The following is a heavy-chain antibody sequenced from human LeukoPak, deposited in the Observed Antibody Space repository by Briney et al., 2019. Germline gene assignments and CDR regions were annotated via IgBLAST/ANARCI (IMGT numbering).Heavy chain of an antibody. V-gene: IGHV4-34*01. D-gene: IGHD3-22*01. CDR1: GGSFSGYY. J-gene: IGHJ4*02. Sequence: PSETLSLTCAVYGGSFSGYYWSWIRQPPGKGLEWIGEINHSGSTNYNPSLKSRVTISVDTSKNQFSLKLSSVTAADTAVYYCARGGRAYYYDSSGYYFGYWGQGTLVTVSS. CDR3: ARGGRAYYYDSSGYYFGY. CDR2: INHSGST.